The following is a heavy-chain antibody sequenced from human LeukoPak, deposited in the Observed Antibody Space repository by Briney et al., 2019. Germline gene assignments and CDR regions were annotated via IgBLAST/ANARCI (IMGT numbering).Heavy chain of an antibody. D-gene: IGHD6-13*01. J-gene: IGHJ4*02. V-gene: IGHV3-30*02. CDR3: AHMAAAGSSTTFDY. CDR1: GFTFSSYG. CDR2: IRYDGSNK. Sequence: GGSLRLSCAASGFTFSSYGMHWVRQAPGKGLEWVAFIRYDGSNKYYADSVKGRFTISRDNSKNTLYLQVNSLRAEDTAVYYCAHMAAAGSSTTFDYWGQGTLVTVSS.